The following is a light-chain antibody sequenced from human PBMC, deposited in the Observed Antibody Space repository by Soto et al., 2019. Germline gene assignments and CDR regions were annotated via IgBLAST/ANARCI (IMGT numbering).Light chain of an antibody. V-gene: IGKV3-20*01. Sequence: EVVLTQSPGTLSLPPWERATLSCRASQSVIATYIAWYQQKSGQAPRLLLYGASSRATGIPDRFSGSGSGTEFTLTLDRVEPEDLATSYCKQYGISSLAFGQGKKV. CDR2: GAS. J-gene: IGKJ1*01. CDR3: KQYGISSLA. CDR1: QSVIATY.